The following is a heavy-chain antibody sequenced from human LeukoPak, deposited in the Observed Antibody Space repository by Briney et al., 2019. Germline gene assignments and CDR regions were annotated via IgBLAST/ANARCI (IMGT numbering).Heavy chain of an antibody. D-gene: IGHD7-27*01. Sequence: GGSLRLSCATSGLTFSDYYMSWVRQAQGKGWEWISYISRDSDAQFYADSVEGRFTISRDNAKSLLYLQMNSLRAEDTAVYYCARGHWGLQYWGQGVLVTVSS. V-gene: IGHV3-11*01. CDR2: ISRDSDAQ. J-gene: IGHJ4*02. CDR1: GLTFSDYY. CDR3: ARGHWGLQY.